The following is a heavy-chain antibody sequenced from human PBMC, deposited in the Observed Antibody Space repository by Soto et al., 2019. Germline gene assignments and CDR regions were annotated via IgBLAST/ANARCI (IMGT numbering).Heavy chain of an antibody. Sequence: QVQLQESGSGLVKPSQTLSLTCTVSGGSISSGENFWNWIRQSPGKGLEWIGYIHHSGSTYYNPSLKSRLTISVDTSKNQISLKLNSVTAADTAVYYCARDTGTYPYYFDYWGQGTLVTVSS. V-gene: IGHV4-30-4*01. CDR3: ARDTGTYPYYFDY. D-gene: IGHD1-26*01. J-gene: IGHJ4*02. CDR1: GGSISSGENF. CDR2: IHHSGST.